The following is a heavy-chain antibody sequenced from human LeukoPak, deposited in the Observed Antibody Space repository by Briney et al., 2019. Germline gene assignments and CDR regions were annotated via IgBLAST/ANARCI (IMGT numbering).Heavy chain of an antibody. Sequence: GGSLRLSCAASGFTFSRYSMNGVRQAPGKGLEWVSFISGNSAYIYYADSVEGRFTTSRDNAKNSLYLQMNSLRAEDTAVYYCARGEYGSGSYHIDYWGQGTLVTVSS. CDR3: ARGEYGSGSYHIDY. V-gene: IGHV3-21*04. CDR1: GFTFSRYS. CDR2: ISGNSAYI. J-gene: IGHJ4*02. D-gene: IGHD3-10*01.